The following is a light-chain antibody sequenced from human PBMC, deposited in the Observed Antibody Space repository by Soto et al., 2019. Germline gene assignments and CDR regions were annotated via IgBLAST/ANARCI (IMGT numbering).Light chain of an antibody. CDR3: QQYSTYPWT. CDR1: QTISSW. J-gene: IGKJ1*01. Sequence: DIQMTQSPSTLSASIGDRVTITCRASQTISSWLAWFQQKPGKAPKLLISDASTLESGVPSRFSGSGSGTEFTLTISSLQPDDFAPYHCQQYSTYPWTFGQGTKVAIK. V-gene: IGKV1-5*01. CDR2: DAS.